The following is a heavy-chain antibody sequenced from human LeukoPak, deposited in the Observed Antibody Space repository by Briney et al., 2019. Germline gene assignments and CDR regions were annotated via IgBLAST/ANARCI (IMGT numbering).Heavy chain of an antibody. V-gene: IGHV4-34*01. Sequence: PSETLSLTCAVYGGSFSGYYWSWIRQPPGKGLEWIGEINHSGSTNYNPSLKSRVTISVDTSKNQFSLKLSSVTAADTAVYYCARELGDTAMAWGQGTLVTVSS. D-gene: IGHD5-18*01. CDR3: ARELGDTAMA. J-gene: IGHJ4*02. CDR2: INHSGST. CDR1: GGSFSGYY.